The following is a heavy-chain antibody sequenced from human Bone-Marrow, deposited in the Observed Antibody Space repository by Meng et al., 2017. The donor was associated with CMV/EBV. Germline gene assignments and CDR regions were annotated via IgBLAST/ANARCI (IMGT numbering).Heavy chain of an antibody. V-gene: IGHV1-69*04. D-gene: IGHD4-23*01. CDR2: IIPILGIA. J-gene: IGHJ4*02. Sequence: ASGCPFSSYPISWVRPAPGQGLEWMGRIIPILGIANYAQKFQGRVTITADKSTSTAYMELSSLRSEDTAVYYCARETIYGGKAFDYWGQGTLVTVSS. CDR3: ARETIYGGKAFDY. CDR1: GCPFSSYP.